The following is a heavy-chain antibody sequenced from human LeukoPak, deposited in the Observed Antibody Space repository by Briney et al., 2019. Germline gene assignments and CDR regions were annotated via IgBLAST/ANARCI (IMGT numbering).Heavy chain of an antibody. D-gene: IGHD3-22*01. Sequence: GGSLRLSCAASGFTSSSYWMTWVRRAPGKGLEWVANIKQDGNEKYYVDSVKGRFTISRDNAKNSLYLQMNSLRAEDTAVYYCASGFDSRFFDRWGQGALVTVSS. J-gene: IGHJ4*02. V-gene: IGHV3-7*01. CDR1: GFTSSSYW. CDR2: IKQDGNEK. CDR3: ASGFDSRFFDR.